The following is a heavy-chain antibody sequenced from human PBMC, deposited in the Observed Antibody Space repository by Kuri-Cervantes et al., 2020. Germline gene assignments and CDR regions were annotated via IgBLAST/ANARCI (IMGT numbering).Heavy chain of an antibody. Sequence: GGSLRLSCAASGFTFDDYAMHWVRQAPGKGLEWVSYISSSGSTIYYADSVKGRFTISRDNAKNSLYLQMNSLRAEDTAVYYCACPAYGSWPVWGQGTTVTVSS. CDR2: ISSSGSTI. CDR1: GFTFDDYA. D-gene: IGHD3-10*01. CDR3: ACPAYGSWPV. V-gene: IGHV3-48*03. J-gene: IGHJ6*02.